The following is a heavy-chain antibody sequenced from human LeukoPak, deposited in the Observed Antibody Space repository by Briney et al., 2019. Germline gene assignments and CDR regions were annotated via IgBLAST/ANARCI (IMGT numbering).Heavy chain of an antibody. CDR3: ARDRPFIVGAWRGHFDY. D-gene: IGHD1-26*01. CDR1: GGSISSGSYY. Sequence: PSQTLSLTCTVSGGSISSGSYYWSWIRQPAGKGLEWIGRIYTSGSTNYNPSLKSRVTISVDTSKNQFSLKLSSVTAADTAVYYCARDRPFIVGAWRGHFDYWGQGTLVTVSS. CDR2: IYTSGST. J-gene: IGHJ4*02. V-gene: IGHV4-61*02.